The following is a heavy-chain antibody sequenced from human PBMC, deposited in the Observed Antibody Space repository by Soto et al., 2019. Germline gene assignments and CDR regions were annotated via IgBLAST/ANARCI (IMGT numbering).Heavy chain of an antibody. CDR1: GYTFTSYG. Sequence: QVPLVQSGAEVKKPGASVKVSCKASGYTFTSYGISWVRQAPGQGLEWMGWIILYNGNTNYAQKLQGRVTMTTDTSTSTAYMELRTLRSDDTAVYYCARKGYCSSTSCLFDYWGQGTLVTVSS. V-gene: IGHV1-18*01. D-gene: IGHD2-2*01. CDR2: IILYNGNT. J-gene: IGHJ4*02. CDR3: ARKGYCSSTSCLFDY.